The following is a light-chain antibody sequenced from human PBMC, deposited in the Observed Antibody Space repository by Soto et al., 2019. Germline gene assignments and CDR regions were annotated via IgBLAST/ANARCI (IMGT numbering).Light chain of an antibody. CDR3: SSYTSSDTLI. CDR2: DVT. V-gene: IGLV2-14*03. J-gene: IGLJ2*01. Sequence: QSALTQPASVSGSPGQTIAISCTGTNSDVGKYNYVSWYKLHPGKAPKLMIYDVTNRPPGVSDRFSGSKSGNTASLTISGLQADDEADCYCSSYTSSDTLIFGEGTKLTVL. CDR1: NSDVGKYNY.